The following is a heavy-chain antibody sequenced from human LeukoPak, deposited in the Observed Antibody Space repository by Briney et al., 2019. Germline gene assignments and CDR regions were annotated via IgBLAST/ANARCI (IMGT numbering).Heavy chain of an antibody. CDR3: AKDLSYYDSSPRDYFDY. Sequence: GGSLRLSCAASGFTFSSYAMSWVRQAPGKGLEWVSAISGSGGSTYYADSVKGRFTISRDNPKNTLYLQMNSLRAEDTAVYYCAKDLSYYDSSPRDYFDYWGQGTLVTVSS. CDR2: ISGSGGST. V-gene: IGHV3-23*01. J-gene: IGHJ4*02. CDR1: GFTFSSYA. D-gene: IGHD3-22*01.